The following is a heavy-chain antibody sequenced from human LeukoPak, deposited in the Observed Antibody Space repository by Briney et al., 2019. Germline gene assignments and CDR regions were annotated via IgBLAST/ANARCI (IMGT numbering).Heavy chain of an antibody. D-gene: IGHD3-3*01. V-gene: IGHV3-33*01. CDR1: GFTFSSYG. CDR3: AMTRITIFGVVTHYFDY. CDR2: IWYDGSNK. Sequence: PGGSLRLSCAASGFTFSSYGMHWVRQAPGKGLEWVAGIWYDGSNKYYADSVKGRFTISRDNSKNTLYLQMNSLRAEDTAVYYCAMTRITIFGVVTHYFDYWGQGTLVTVSS. J-gene: IGHJ4*02.